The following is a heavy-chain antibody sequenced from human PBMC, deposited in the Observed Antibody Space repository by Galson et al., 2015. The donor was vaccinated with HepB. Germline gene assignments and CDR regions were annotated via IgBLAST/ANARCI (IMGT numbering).Heavy chain of an antibody. CDR1: GGTFSSYA. J-gene: IGHJ3*02. CDR2: IIPIFGTA. D-gene: IGHD5-12*01. CDR3: ARDRGLRSNAFDI. Sequence: SVKVSCKASGGTFSSYAISWVRQAPGQGLEWMGGIIPIFGTANYAQKFQGRVTITADESTSTAYMELSSLRSEDTAVYYCARDRGLRSNAFDIWGQGTMVTVSS. V-gene: IGHV1-69*13.